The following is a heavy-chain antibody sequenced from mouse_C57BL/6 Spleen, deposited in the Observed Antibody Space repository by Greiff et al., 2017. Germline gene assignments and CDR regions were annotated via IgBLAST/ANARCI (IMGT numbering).Heavy chain of an antibody. D-gene: IGHD1-1*01. Sequence: QVQLQQPGAELVRPGSSVKLSCKASGYTFTSYWMHWVKQRPIQGLEWIGNIDPSDSETHYNQKFKDKATLTVDKSSSTAYMQLSSLTSEDSAVYYCARHGSSDYYAMDYWGQGTSVTVSS. CDR3: ARHGSSDYYAMDY. CDR2: IDPSDSET. J-gene: IGHJ4*01. V-gene: IGHV1-52*01. CDR1: GYTFTSYW.